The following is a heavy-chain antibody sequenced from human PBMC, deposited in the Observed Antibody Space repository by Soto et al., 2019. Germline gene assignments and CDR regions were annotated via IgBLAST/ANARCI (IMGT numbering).Heavy chain of an antibody. CDR1: GYTFTSYD. J-gene: IGHJ4*02. V-gene: IGHV1-8*01. D-gene: IGHD3-9*01. CDR2: MNPNSGNT. Sequence: ASVKVSCTASGYTFTSYDINWVRQATGQGLEWMGWMNPNSGNTGYAQKFQGRVTMTRNTSISTAYMELSSLRSEDTAVYYCARVQSILTGYYVDYWGQGTLVTVSS. CDR3: ARVQSILTGYYVDY.